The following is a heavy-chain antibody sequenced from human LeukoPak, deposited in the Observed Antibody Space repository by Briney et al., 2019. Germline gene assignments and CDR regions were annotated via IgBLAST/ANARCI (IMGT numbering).Heavy chain of an antibody. V-gene: IGHV3-21*01. Sequence: PGGSLRLSCAASGFTFSSYSMNWVRQAPGKGLEWVSSISSSSSYIYYADSVKGRFTISRDNAKNSLYLQMNSLRSEDTAVYYCAKDRQLSYYFDYWGQGTLVTVSS. CDR2: ISSSSSYI. CDR1: GFTFSSYS. J-gene: IGHJ4*02. CDR3: AKDRQLSYYFDY. D-gene: IGHD2/OR15-2a*01.